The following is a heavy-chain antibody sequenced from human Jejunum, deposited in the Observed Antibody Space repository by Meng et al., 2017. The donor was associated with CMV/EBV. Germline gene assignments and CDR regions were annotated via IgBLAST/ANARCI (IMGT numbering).Heavy chain of an antibody. J-gene: IGHJ4*02. D-gene: IGHD4-17*01. CDR2: IYSNDDT. V-gene: IGHV3-66*02. CDR1: GLTFSRDY. CDR3: TRAPTITTNFDS. Sequence: ASGLTFSRDYVSWVRQAPGQGLEWVSIIYSNDDTKYADSVRGRFTISRDNSRNAVYLQMNSLRPQDTAVYYCTRAPTITTNFDSWGQGTLVTVSS.